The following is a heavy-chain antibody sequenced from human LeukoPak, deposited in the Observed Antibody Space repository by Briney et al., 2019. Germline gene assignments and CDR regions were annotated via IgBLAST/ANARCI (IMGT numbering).Heavy chain of an antibody. V-gene: IGHV4-4*07. J-gene: IGHJ6*03. Sequence: SETLSLTCTVSGGSISTYYWSWIRQPAGKGLWWIVQIYTTGSTNYNPSLKSRVTMSVDTSKNQFSLRLSSVTAADTAVHYCARESLGRKSYYYYMDVWGKGTTVTVSS. CDR3: ARESLGRKSYYYYMDV. CDR1: GGSISTYY. CDR2: IYTTGST.